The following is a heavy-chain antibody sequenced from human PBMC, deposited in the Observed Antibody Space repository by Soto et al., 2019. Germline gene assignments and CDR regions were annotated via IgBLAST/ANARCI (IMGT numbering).Heavy chain of an antibody. V-gene: IGHV3-23*01. Sequence: GSLRLSCAASGFPFSSYSMTWVLQAPWKGLGRGAHMTAILRTTDYADSVKRRFTNSRGNSRNTLYLKMNSLRAEDTALYYCAKCMQAYCNDDAHHMWGQGTMVTVSS. CDR3: AKCMQAYCNDDAHHM. CDR2: MTAILRTT. J-gene: IGHJ3*02. CDR1: GFPFSSYS. D-gene: IGHD2-21*01.